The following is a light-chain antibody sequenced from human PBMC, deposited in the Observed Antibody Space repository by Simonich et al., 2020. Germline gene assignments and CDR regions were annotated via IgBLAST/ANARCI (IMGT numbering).Light chain of an antibody. CDR3: QKYNSAPWT. V-gene: IGKV2-28*01. J-gene: IGKJ1*01. CDR2: LGS. Sequence: DIVMTQSPLSLPVTPGEPASISCRSSQSLLHSNGYNYLDWYLQKPGQSPQLLIYLGSNRASGVPDRFSGSGSGTDFTLTISSLQPEDDATYYCQKYNSAPWTFGQGTKVEIK. CDR1: QSLLHSNGYNY.